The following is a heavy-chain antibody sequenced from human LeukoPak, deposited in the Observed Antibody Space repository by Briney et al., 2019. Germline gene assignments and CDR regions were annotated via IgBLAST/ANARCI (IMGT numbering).Heavy chain of an antibody. J-gene: IGHJ3*02. V-gene: IGHV1-69*13. CDR3: ASPYSGSLIDAFDI. CDR2: IIPIFGTA. CDR1: GGTFSSYA. Sequence: SVKVSCKASGGTFSSYAISWVRQAPGQGLEWMGGIIPIFGTANCAQKFQGRVTITADESTSTAYMELSSLRSEDTAVYYCASPYSGSLIDAFDIWGQGTMVTVSS. D-gene: IGHD1-26*01.